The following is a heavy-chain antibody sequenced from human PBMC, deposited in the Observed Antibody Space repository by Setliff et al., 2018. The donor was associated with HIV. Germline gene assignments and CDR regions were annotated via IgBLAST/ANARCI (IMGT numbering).Heavy chain of an antibody. V-gene: IGHV4-39*07. Sequence: LSLTCTVSGDSISSSRSFWGWIRQSPGKGLEWIGSIYFSGSVFYNPSLNSRVIISIDTSRNQFSLKLSSVTGADTAVYYCARVSSVIELQGGDYFDSWGQGRLVTV. CDR3: ARVSSVIELQGGDYFDS. D-gene: IGHD1-7*01. J-gene: IGHJ4*02. CDR2: IYFSGSV. CDR1: GDSISSSRSF.